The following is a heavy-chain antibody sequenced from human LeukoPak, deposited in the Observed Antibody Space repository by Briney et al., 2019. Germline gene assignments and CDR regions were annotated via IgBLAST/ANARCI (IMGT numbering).Heavy chain of an antibody. CDR3: TTVDFEYSSSMTAFDY. CDR1: VFTFYNTW. CDR2: IKSKTDGGTT. Sequence: GGSLRLSCSASVFTFYNTWMSWVRQAPGKGLEWVGRIKSKTDGGTTDYAAPVKGRFTISRDDSKNTLYLQMNSLKNDDTAVYYCTTVDFEYSSSMTAFDYWGQGTLVTVSS. V-gene: IGHV3-15*01. D-gene: IGHD6-6*01. J-gene: IGHJ4*02.